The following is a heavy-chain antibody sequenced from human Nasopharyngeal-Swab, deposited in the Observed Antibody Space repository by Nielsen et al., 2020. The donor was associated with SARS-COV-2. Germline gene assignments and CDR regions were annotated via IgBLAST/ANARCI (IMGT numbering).Heavy chain of an antibody. V-gene: IGHV3-23*01. CDR1: GFTFSDYA. CDR2: ISGSGGAT. CDR3: AKHTAGWFGGDAFDI. Sequence: GESLKISCSASGFTFSDYAMSWVRQAPGRGLEWVSVISGSGGATHSADSAKGRFAISRGNSKNTLYLQMNSLRAEDTAVYYCAKHTAGWFGGDAFDIWGQGTVVTVSS. J-gene: IGHJ3*02. D-gene: IGHD3-10*01.